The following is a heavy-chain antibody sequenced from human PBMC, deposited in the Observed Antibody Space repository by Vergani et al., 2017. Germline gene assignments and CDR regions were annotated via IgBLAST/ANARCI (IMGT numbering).Heavy chain of an antibody. J-gene: IGHJ6*02. CDR2: IWYDGSNK. CDR1: GFTFSSYG. Sequence: QVQLVESGGGVVQPERSLRLSCAASGFTFSSYGMHWVRQAPGKGLEWVAVIWYDGSNKYYADSVKGRFTISRDNSKNTLYLQMNSLRAEDTAVYYCARQGQQRLGDYYYGMDVWGQGTTVTVSS. CDR3: ARQGQQRLGDYYYGMDV. D-gene: IGHD6-13*01. V-gene: IGHV3-33*01.